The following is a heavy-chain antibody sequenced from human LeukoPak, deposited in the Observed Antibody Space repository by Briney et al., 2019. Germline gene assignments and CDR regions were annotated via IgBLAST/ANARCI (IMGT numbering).Heavy chain of an antibody. V-gene: IGHV4-34*01. J-gene: IGHJ4*02. CDR2: INQRGST. CDR1: GGSFSGYY. Sequence: SETLSLTCAVYGGSFSGYYWSWIRQPPGKGLEWIGEINQRGSTDYNPSLKSRVTISVDTSKNQFSLKLSSVTAADTAVYYCARGYGSGSYYKYWGQGTLVTVSS. CDR3: ARGYGSGSYYKY. D-gene: IGHD3-10*01.